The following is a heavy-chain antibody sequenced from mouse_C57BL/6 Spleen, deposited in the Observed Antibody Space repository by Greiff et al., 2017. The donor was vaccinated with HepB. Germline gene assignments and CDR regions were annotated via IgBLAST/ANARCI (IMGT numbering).Heavy chain of an antibody. J-gene: IGHJ2*01. CDR3: ARHPNWYFDY. CDR2: ISSGGSYT. V-gene: IGHV5-6*02. CDR1: GFTFSSYG. D-gene: IGHD4-1*02. Sequence: DVMLVESGGDLVKPGGSLKLSCAASGFTFSSYGMSWVRQTPDKRLEWVATISSGGSYTYYPDSVKGRFTISRDNAKNTLYLQMSSLKSEDTSMYYCARHPNWYFDYWGQGTTLTVSS.